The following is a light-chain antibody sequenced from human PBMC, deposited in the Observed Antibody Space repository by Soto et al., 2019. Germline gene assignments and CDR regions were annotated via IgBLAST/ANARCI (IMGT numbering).Light chain of an antibody. CDR1: QSVSSS. V-gene: IGKV3-15*01. Sequence: EIVLTQSPGTLSLSPGERATLSCRASQSVSSSLAWYQQKPGQAPRLLIYGASTRATGIPARFSGSGSGTEFTLTISSLQSEDFAVYYCQQRSNWPPFFGPGTKVDIK. CDR3: QQRSNWPPF. J-gene: IGKJ3*01. CDR2: GAS.